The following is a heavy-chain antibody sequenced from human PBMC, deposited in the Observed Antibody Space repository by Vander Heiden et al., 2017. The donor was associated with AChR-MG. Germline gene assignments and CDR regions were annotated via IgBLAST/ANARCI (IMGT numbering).Heavy chain of an antibody. CDR2: ISSSSSYI. J-gene: IGHJ6*02. Sequence: EVQLVESGGGLVKPGGSLRLSCAASGFTFSSYSMNWVRQAPGKGLEWVSSISSSSSYIYYADSVKGRFTISRDNAKNSLYLQMNSLRAEDTAVYYCARDPRWSSSTTGMDVWGQGTTVTVSS. CDR3: ARDPRWSSSTTGMDV. D-gene: IGHD2-2*01. CDR1: GFTFSSYS. V-gene: IGHV3-21*01.